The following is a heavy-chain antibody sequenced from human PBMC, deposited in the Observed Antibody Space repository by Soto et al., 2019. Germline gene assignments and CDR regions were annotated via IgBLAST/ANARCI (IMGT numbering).Heavy chain of an antibody. J-gene: IGHJ4*02. V-gene: IGHV3-7*01. Sequence: PGGSLRLSRAASGFTFSSYRMSWVRQAPGKGLEWVANIKQDGSEKYYVDSVKGRFTISRDNAKNSLYLQMNSLRAEDTAVYYCARVDSSRSPLDYWGQGALVTVSS. CDR3: ARVDSSRSPLDY. D-gene: IGHD6-19*01. CDR1: GFTFSSYR. CDR2: IKQDGSEK.